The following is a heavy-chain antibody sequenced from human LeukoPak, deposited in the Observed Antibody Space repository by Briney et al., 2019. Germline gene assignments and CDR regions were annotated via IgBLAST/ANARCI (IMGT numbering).Heavy chain of an antibody. J-gene: IGHJ4*02. D-gene: IGHD3-22*01. CDR1: GYSFTSYY. Sequence: RASVKVSCKTSGYSFTSYYMHWVRQAPGQGLEWMGIINPSSGGTTYAQGFQGRVTMTRDTSTRTLYMEMTTLRSEDTAVYYCAKVTVATILNYYDSSGAFDYWGQGTLVTVSS. V-gene: IGHV1-46*01. CDR2: INPSSGGT. CDR3: AKVTVATILNYYDSSGAFDY.